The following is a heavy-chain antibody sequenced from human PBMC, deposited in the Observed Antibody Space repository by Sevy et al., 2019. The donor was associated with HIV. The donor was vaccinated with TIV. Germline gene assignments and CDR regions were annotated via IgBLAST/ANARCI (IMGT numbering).Heavy chain of an antibody. CDR2: TYYRSRGLY. CDR3: ARLEHNWDYGITSYLHTFDI. CDR1: GDSVSSNTAA. Sequence: SQTLSLTCAISGDSVSSNTAAWNWIRQSPSRGLEWLGRTYYRSRGLYEYAVSVKSRITINADTSKDQFSLHLNTVSPEDTAIYYCARLEHNWDYGITSYLHTFDIWGQGTMVTVSS. V-gene: IGHV6-1*01. J-gene: IGHJ3*02. D-gene: IGHD4-17*01.